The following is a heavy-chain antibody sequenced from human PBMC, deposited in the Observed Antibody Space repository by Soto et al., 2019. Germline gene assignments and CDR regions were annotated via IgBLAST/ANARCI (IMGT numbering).Heavy chain of an antibody. J-gene: IGHJ4*02. Sequence: QVQLVESGGGVVQPGRSLRLSCAASGFTFSSYAMHWVRQAPGKGLEWVAVISYDGSNKYYADSVKGRFTISRDNSKNPLYLQMNSLRAEDTAVYYCQADDYGDYVGYWGQGTLVTVSS. CDR2: ISYDGSNK. D-gene: IGHD4-17*01. CDR3: QADDYGDYVGY. CDR1: GFTFSSYA. V-gene: IGHV3-30-3*01.